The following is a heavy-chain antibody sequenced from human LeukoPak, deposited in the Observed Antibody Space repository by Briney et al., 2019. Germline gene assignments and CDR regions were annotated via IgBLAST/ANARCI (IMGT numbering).Heavy chain of an antibody. V-gene: IGHV3-30*03. D-gene: IGHD5-18*01. CDR1: GFSFSTYG. CDR2: ISYDGSNK. J-gene: IGHJ6*03. Sequence: GGSLRLSCEASGFSFSTYGMHWVRQAPGKGLEWVAVISYDGSNKYYADSVKGRFTISRDNSKNTLYLQMNSLRAEDTAVYYCARDGDTAMVTGYYYYYMDVWGKGTTVTASS. CDR3: ARDGDTAMVTGYYYYYMDV.